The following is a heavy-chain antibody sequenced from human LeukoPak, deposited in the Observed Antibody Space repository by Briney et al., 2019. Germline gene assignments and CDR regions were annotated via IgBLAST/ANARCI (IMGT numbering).Heavy chain of an antibody. J-gene: IGHJ4*02. CDR3: AREVGYCSGGSCPSGGFDY. CDR2: INHSGST. Sequence: SETLSLTCDVFGGSFSAYFWSWIRQPPGKGLEWIGEINHSGSTNYNSSLRSRVTISVDTSKNQFSLKLSSVTAADTAVYYCAREVGYCSGGSCPSGGFDYWGQGTLVTVSS. CDR1: GGSFSAYF. D-gene: IGHD2-15*01. V-gene: IGHV4-34*01.